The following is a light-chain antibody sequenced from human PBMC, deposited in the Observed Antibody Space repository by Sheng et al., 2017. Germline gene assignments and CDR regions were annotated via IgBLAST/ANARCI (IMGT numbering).Light chain of an antibody. CDR3: GTWDSGLSAGV. Sequence: QSVLTQPPSVSAAPGQKVTISCSGSSSNIANNYVSWYQHLSGRAPKLLIYDDYERPSGISDRFSGSKSGTSATLGISGLQTGDEADYYCGTWDSGLSAGVFGGGTRLTVL. CDR1: SSNIANNY. CDR2: DDY. J-gene: IGLJ3*02. V-gene: IGLV1-51*01.